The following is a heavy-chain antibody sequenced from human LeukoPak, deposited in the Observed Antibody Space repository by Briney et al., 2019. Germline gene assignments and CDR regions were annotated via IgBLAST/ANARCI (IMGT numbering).Heavy chain of an antibody. CDR1: GGSISTYY. J-gene: IGHJ4*02. CDR3: ARHDIAVTGFDY. V-gene: IGHV4-39*01. D-gene: IGHD6-19*01. CDR2: IYYSGST. Sequence: SETLSLTCTVSGGSISTYYWGWIRQPPGKGLEWIGSIYYSGSTFYNPSLKSRLTISVDTPKKQFSLKLRIVTAADTAVYYCARHDIAVTGFDYWGQGTLVTVSS.